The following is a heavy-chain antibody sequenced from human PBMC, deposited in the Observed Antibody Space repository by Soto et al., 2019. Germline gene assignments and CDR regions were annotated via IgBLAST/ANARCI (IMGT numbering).Heavy chain of an antibody. J-gene: IGHJ3*02. Sequence: SETLSLTCTVSGVSISSAYWSWIRQSPGKGLEWIGYVHYSGTTNYNPSLNSRATISVDTSKNQFSLKLTSVTAADTAVYYCVRGYYDTSGQSNTFDIWGQGTMVTVSS. CDR1: GVSISSAY. CDR3: VRGYYDTSGQSNTFDI. D-gene: IGHD3-22*01. V-gene: IGHV4-59*01. CDR2: VHYSGTT.